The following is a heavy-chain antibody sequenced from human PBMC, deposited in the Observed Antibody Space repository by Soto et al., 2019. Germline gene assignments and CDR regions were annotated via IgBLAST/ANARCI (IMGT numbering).Heavy chain of an antibody. CDR2: TYYRSKWYN. D-gene: IGHD1-26*01. CDR3: ARIVGATADY. V-gene: IGHV6-1*01. Sequence: SQTLSPTCAISGDSVSSNSAALNWIRQSPSRGLEWLGRTYYRSKWYNDYAISVKSRITIKPNKSKNQFSLHLNSVTPEDTAVYYCARIVGATADYWGQGALVTVSS. CDR1: GDSVSSNSAA. J-gene: IGHJ4*02.